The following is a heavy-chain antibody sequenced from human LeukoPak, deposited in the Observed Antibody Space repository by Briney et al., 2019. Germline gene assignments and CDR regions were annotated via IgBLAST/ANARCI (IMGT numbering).Heavy chain of an antibody. CDR3: ATPTFGGPIDY. CDR1: GGTFSSYA. J-gene: IGHJ4*02. CDR2: IIPIFGTA. V-gene: IGHV1-69*13. Sequence: VASVKVSCKASGGTFSSYAISWVRQAPGQGLEWMGGIIPIFGTANYAQKFQGRVTITADESTSTAYMELSSLRSEDTAVYYCATPTFGGPIDYWGQGTLVTVSS. D-gene: IGHD3-16*01.